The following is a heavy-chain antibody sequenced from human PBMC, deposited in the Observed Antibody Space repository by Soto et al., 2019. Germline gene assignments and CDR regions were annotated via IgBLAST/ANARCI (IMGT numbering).Heavy chain of an antibody. CDR1: GFTFSSYA. V-gene: IGHV3-23*01. CDR2: ISRSGGST. J-gene: IGHJ3*02. Sequence: EVQVLESGGGLVQPGGSLRLSCAASGFTFSSYAMSWVRQAPGKGLEWVSAISRSGGSTYYADSVKGRFTSSRDNNNSTLFLQMNSLRGEDTAIYFCAKSYIWGQGTVVTVSS. CDR3: AKSYI.